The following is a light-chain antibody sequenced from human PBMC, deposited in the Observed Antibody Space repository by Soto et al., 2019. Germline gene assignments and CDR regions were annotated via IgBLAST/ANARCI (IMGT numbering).Light chain of an antibody. CDR3: QQGYMVPYT. Sequence: DIQMTQSPASLSASIGDRVTITCRASRFIDTYLNWYHQKPGKAPEFLIYGASSLQSGVPSRFSGSGSGTDFTLTISTLQPEDSGIYYCQQGYMVPYTFGPGTKVEVK. V-gene: IGKV1-39*01. CDR1: RFIDTY. J-gene: IGKJ2*01. CDR2: GAS.